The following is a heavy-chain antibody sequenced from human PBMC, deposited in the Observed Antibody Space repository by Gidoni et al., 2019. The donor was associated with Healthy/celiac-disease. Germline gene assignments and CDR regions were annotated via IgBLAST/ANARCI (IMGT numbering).Heavy chain of an antibody. CDR3: AKDPDYGGKEIAFDF. CDR1: GFTFDDYA. Sequence: EVQLVESGGGLVQPGRSLRLSCAASGFTFDDYAMHWVRHAPGKGLEWVSGISWNSGSIGYADSVQGRFTISRDNAKNSLYLQMNSLRAEDTALYYCAKDPDYGGKEIAFDFWGQGTMVTVSS. CDR2: ISWNSGSI. V-gene: IGHV3-9*01. J-gene: IGHJ3*01. D-gene: IGHD4-17*01.